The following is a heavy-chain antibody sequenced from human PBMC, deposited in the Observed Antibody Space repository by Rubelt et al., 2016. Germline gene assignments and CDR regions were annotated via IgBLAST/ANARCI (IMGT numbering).Heavy chain of an antibody. D-gene: IGHD2-2*01. CDR2: IRTYNGNT. CDR3: ARGYCSSANCLFNWFDP. V-gene: IGHV1-18*01. J-gene: IGHJ5*02. Sequence: QVQLVQSGAEVKKPGASVKVSCKASGYTFTTYGISWVRQAPGQGLEWMGWIRTYNGNTKYAPKLQGRVTMTTDTSTSTAYMELRSLRSDDTAMYFCARGYCSSANCLFNWFDPWGQGTLVTVSS. CDR1: GYTFTTYG.